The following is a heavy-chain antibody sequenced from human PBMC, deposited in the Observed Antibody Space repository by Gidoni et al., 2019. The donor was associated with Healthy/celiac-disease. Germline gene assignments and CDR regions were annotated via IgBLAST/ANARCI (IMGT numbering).Heavy chain of an antibody. CDR1: GGSISSGGYS. CDR3: ARDPGRKGYFQH. J-gene: IGHJ1*01. CDR2: IYYSGST. Sequence: QVQLQESGPGLVKPSQTLSLPCTVSGGSISSGGYSWSWIRQHPGKGLEWIGYIYYSGSTYYNPSLKSGVTISVDTSKNQFSLKLSSVTAADTAVYYCARDPGRKGYFQHWGQGTLVTVSS. V-gene: IGHV4-31*03.